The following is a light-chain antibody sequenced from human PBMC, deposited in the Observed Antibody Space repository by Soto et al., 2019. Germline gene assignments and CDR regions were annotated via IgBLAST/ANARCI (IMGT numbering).Light chain of an antibody. CDR3: QQHSNCSRT. V-gene: IGKV1-5*03. J-gene: IGKJ4*01. CDR1: QSVSNY. Sequence: EIPMTQSPSTLSSSAGETVTITCRASQSVSNYLAWYQQKPGQAPKFLIYNASTIDSGVPSRFSGSGSGTEFTLTISSLEPDDFAIYYCQQHSNCSRTFGGGTKVEIK. CDR2: NAS.